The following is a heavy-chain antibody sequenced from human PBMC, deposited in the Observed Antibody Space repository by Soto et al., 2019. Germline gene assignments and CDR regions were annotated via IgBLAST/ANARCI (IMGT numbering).Heavy chain of an antibody. CDR3: SPSMDH. V-gene: IGHV3-7*01. CDR2: INQDGTEK. CDR1: GFTFSDYW. Sequence: GSLRLSCAASGFTFSDYWMDWVRQAPGKGLEWVANINQDGTEKHYVDSVKGRFTISRDNAKNSLYLQMSSLTAEDSALYYCSPSMDHWCEATSVTICS. J-gene: IGHJ6*04.